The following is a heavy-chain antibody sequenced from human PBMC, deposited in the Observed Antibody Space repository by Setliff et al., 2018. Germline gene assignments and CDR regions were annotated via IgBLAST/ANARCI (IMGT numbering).Heavy chain of an antibody. D-gene: IGHD3-10*01. CDR2: ISPYNGDT. V-gene: IGHV1-18*01. CDR1: GYIFNTFG. J-gene: IGHJ6*03. Sequence: GASVKVSCKASGYIFNTFGISWVRRAPGQGLEWIGWISPYNGDTKYAQKLQGRVTMTTDTSTSTAYVEVRSLRSDDTALYYCARSPPNRGVGQGHHMDVWGKGTTVTVSS. CDR3: ARSPPNRGVGQGHHMDV.